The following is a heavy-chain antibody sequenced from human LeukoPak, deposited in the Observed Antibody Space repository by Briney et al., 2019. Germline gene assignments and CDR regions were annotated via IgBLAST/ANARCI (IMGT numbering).Heavy chain of an antibody. J-gene: IGHJ5*02. CDR2: INPSGGST. CDR1: GYTFTSYY. V-gene: IGHV1-46*01. CDR3: AREVVDGHNHARWFDP. D-gene: IGHD5-24*01. Sequence: ASVKVSCKASGYTFTSYYMHWVRQAPGQGLEWMGIINPSGGSTSYAQKFQGRVTMTRDTSTSTVYMELSSLRSEDTAVYYCAREVVDGHNHARWFDPWGQGTLVTVSS.